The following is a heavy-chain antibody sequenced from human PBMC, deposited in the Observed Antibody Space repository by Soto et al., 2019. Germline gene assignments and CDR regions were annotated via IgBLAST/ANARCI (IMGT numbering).Heavy chain of an antibody. CDR3: AALRRWHPSDS. D-gene: IGHD2-15*01. CDR2: ITGDGSGT. J-gene: IGHJ4*02. V-gene: IGHV3-74*03. Sequence: GSLRLSCAASGFTFSNYWMHWVRQAPGKGLVWVSRITGDGSGTEYADSLRGRFTVSRDNAKNTLYLQMNSLRAEDTGVYYCAALRRWHPSDSWGQGTLVTVSS. CDR1: GFTFSNYW.